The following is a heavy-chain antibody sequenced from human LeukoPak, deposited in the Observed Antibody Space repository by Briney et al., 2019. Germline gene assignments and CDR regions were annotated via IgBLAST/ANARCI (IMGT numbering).Heavy chain of an antibody. CDR3: ARDRLGYSSPTYYFDY. J-gene: IGHJ4*02. CDR1: GFTFSSYA. V-gene: IGHV3-23*01. Sequence: GGSLRLSCAASGFTFSSYAMSWVRQAPGKGLEWVSAISGSGGSTYYADSVKGRFTISRDNAKNSLYLQMNSLRAEDTAVYYCARDRLGYSSPTYYFDYWGQGTLVTVSS. CDR2: ISGSGGST. D-gene: IGHD6-13*01.